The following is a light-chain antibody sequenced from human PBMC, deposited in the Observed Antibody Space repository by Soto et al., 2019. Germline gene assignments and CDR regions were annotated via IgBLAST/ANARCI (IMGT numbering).Light chain of an antibody. J-gene: IGKJ4*01. CDR3: QQYGSSPLT. CDR1: QSVSSSY. CDR2: GAS. V-gene: IGKV3-20*01. Sequence: PGTLSCAQGERATLLCRASQSVSSSYLAWYQQNPAQAPRLLIYGASSRATGIPDRFCGSGSGTDFTLSTSRLEPEDFAVYYCQQYGSSPLTFGGGTEVDIK.